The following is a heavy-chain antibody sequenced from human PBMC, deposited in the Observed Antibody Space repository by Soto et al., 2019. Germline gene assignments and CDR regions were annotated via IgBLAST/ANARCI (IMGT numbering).Heavy chain of an antibody. D-gene: IGHD5-12*01. J-gene: IGHJ4*02. CDR2: IVPIVDTS. V-gene: IGHV1-69*12. CDR1: GGTFSSYA. CDR3: VRVVAIPGYPDN. Sequence: QVQLVQSGAEVRQPASSVKVSCKTSGGTFSSYAISWVRQASGQGLEWMGGIVPIVDTSTYAQKFRGRVTITADESTSTVYMELSSLRSDDTAVYYCVRVVAIPGYPDNWGQGTLVTVSS.